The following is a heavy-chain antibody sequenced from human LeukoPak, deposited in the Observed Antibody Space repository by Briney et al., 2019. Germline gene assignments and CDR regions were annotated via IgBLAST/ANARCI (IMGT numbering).Heavy chain of an antibody. CDR2: INPNSGGT. Sequence: ASVKVSCKASGYTFTGYYMHWVRQAPGQGLEWMGWINPNSGGTNYAQKFQGRATMTRDTSISTAYMELSRLRSDDTAVYYCARPYSGYDLYYFDYWGQGTLVTVSS. J-gene: IGHJ4*02. CDR3: ARPYSGYDLYYFDY. D-gene: IGHD5-12*01. CDR1: GYTFTGYY. V-gene: IGHV1-2*02.